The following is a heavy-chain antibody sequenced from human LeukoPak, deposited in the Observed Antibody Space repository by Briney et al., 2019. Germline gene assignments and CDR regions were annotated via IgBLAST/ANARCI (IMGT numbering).Heavy chain of an antibody. J-gene: IGHJ3*02. Sequence: ASVKVSCKASGYTFTGYYMHWVRQAPGQGLEWMGIIHPSGGSTTYAQKFQGRVTMTRDTSTRTVYMELSSLRSEDTAMYYCARVRFSSGWYIAFDMWGQGTMVTVSS. V-gene: IGHV1-46*01. D-gene: IGHD6-19*01. CDR2: IHPSGGST. CDR3: ARVRFSSGWYIAFDM. CDR1: GYTFTGYY.